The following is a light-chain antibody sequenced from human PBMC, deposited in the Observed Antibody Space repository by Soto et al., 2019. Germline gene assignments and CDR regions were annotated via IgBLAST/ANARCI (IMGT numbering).Light chain of an antibody. CDR2: DAS. V-gene: IGKV3-11*01. CDR1: QSFDNY. J-gene: IGKJ1*01. CDR3: QQRSNLLWT. Sequence: EIVLTQSPATLSLSPGERATLSCRASQSFDNYLAWYQQKPGQAPSLLIYDASSRATGIPARFSGSGSGTDFTLTISSLEPEDFAVYFCQQRSNLLWTFGQGTKVEIK.